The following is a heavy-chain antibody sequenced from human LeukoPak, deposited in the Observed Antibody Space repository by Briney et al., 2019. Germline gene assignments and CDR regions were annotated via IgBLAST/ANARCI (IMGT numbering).Heavy chain of an antibody. Sequence: PSETLSLTCTVSGGSISSSSYCWGWIRQPPGKGLEWIGYIYYSGSTNYNPSLKSRVTISVDTSKNQFSLKLSSVTAADTAVYYCTRSSRLGGWFDPWGQGTLVTVSS. CDR3: TRSSRLGGWFDP. V-gene: IGHV4-61*05. CDR2: IYYSGST. J-gene: IGHJ5*02. CDR1: GGSISSSSYC. D-gene: IGHD6-13*01.